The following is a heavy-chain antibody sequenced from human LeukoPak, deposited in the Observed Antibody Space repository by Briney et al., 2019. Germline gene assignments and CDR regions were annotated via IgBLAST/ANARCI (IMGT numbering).Heavy chain of an antibody. Sequence: SETLSLTCIVSGFSITDRAYHWGYIRQPPGKGLEWIGSVHYTGNANYNPSLKSRVTISLDTSKSQFSLRLTSVTAADTAVYYCARVRQLIEAGTFDVWGQGTVVTVSS. CDR3: ARVRQLIEAGTFDV. V-gene: IGHV4-39*07. D-gene: IGHD6-19*01. CDR1: GFSITDRAYH. CDR2: VHYTGNA. J-gene: IGHJ3*01.